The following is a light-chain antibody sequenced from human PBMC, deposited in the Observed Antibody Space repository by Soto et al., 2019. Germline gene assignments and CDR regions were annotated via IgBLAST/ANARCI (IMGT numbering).Light chain of an antibody. J-gene: IGLJ1*01. V-gene: IGLV2-14*01. CDR3: SSYTSSSTLLYV. CDR1: SSDVGGYNY. Sequence: QSALTQPSSVTGFPGQSITISCTGTSSDVGGYNYVSWYQQHPGKAPKLMIYGVSNRPSGVSNRFSGSKSGNTASLTISGLQAEDEADYYCSSYTSSSTLLYVFGTGTKVTVL. CDR2: GVS.